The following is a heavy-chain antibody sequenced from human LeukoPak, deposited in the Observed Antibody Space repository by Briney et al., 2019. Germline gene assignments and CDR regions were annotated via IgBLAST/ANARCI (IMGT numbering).Heavy chain of an antibody. J-gene: IGHJ4*02. CDR1: GFTFDDYA. V-gene: IGHV3-9*03. CDR3: AKSYGDYALDY. D-gene: IGHD4-17*01. Sequence: GRSLRLSCAASGFTFDDYAMHWVRQAPGKGLEWVSGISWNSGSIGYAASVRGRFTIPRDNAKNSLYLQMNSLRAEDMALYYCAKSYGDYALDYWGQGTLVTVSS. CDR2: ISWNSGSI.